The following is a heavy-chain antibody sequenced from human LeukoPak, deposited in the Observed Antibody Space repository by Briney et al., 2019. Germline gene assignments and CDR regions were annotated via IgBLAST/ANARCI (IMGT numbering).Heavy chain of an antibody. D-gene: IGHD3/OR15-3a*01. Sequence: ASVKVSCKASGYTFTSYDINWVRQATGQGLEWMGWMNPNSGNTGYAQKFQSRVTMTKNTSITTAYMELSSLRSEDTAVYYCARALSWTTDSYYYMDVWGKGTTVTVS. CDR3: ARALSWTTDSYYYMDV. CDR1: GYTFTSYD. J-gene: IGHJ6*03. V-gene: IGHV1-8*01. CDR2: MNPNSGNT.